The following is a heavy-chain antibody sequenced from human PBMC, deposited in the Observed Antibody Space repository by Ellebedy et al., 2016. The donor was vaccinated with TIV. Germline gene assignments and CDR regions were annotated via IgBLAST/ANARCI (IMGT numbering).Heavy chain of an antibody. CDR3: ARVGVATARGYYNGMDV. J-gene: IGHJ6*02. CDR2: ISSSSSYI. Sequence: GGSLRLXCAVSGFTVTYAWVSWVRQAPGKGLEWVSSISSSSSYIYYADSVKGRFTISRDNAKNSLYLQMNSLRAEDTAVYYCARVGVATARGYYNGMDVWGQGTTVTVSS. CDR1: GFTVTYAW. D-gene: IGHD5-12*01. V-gene: IGHV3-21*01.